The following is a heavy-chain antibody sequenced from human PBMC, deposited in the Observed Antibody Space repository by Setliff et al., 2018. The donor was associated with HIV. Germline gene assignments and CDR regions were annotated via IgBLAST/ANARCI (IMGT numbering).Heavy chain of an antibody. Sequence: SETLSLTCAVSGYSIRSGYYWGRIRQSPGKGLEWIGTMFRTGTSYYNPSLTSRVTISQDTSKNQFSLELTSVTAADTAVYYCATVDGTRYLDYWGQGKLVTV. CDR2: MFRTGTS. D-gene: IGHD1-1*01. J-gene: IGHJ4*02. CDR3: ATVDGTRYLDY. CDR1: GYSIRSGYY. V-gene: IGHV4-38-2*01.